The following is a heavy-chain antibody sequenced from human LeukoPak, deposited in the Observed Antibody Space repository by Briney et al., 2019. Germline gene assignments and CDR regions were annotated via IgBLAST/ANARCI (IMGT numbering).Heavy chain of an antibody. CDR3: ASMTTGYFDY. D-gene: IGHD4-17*01. V-gene: IGHV1-18*01. J-gene: IGHJ4*02. Sequence: ASVKVSCKASGGTFSSYAISWVRQAPGQGLEWMGWISAYNGNTNYAQKLQGRVTMTTDTSTSTAYMELRSLRSDDTAVYYCASMTTGYFDYWGQGTLVTVSS. CDR2: ISAYNGNT. CDR1: GGTFSSYA.